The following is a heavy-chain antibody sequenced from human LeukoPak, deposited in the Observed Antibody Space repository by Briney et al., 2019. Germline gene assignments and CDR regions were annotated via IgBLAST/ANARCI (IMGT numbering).Heavy chain of an antibody. D-gene: IGHD3-22*01. CDR3: ARDTYYYDSSGYSTTPFDY. CDR2: ISSSGSTI. J-gene: IGHJ4*02. CDR1: GFTFSSYE. V-gene: IGHV3-48*03. Sequence: GGSLRLSCAASGFTFSSYEMNWVRQAPGKGLEWVSYISSSGSTIYYADSVKGRFTISRDNAKNSLYLQMNSLRAEDTAVYYCARDTYYYDSSGYSTTPFDYWGQGTLVTVSS.